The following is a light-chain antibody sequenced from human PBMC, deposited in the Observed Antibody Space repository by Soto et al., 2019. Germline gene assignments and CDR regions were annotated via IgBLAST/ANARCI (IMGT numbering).Light chain of an antibody. Sequence: DIQMTQSPSSVFASVGDRVTITCRASQGISRWLAWYQQKPGKAPKLLIYAASSWQSGLPSRFSGSGSGTDFTLTISSRQPEDFATYYFQQANSFPRPFGQGTKLEIQ. V-gene: IGKV1-12*01. CDR2: AAS. CDR1: QGISRW. J-gene: IGKJ2*01. CDR3: QQANSFPRP.